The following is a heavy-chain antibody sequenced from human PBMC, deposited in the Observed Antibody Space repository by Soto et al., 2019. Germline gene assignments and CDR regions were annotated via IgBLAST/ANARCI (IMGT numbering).Heavy chain of an antibody. J-gene: IGHJ6*03. CDR3: AREIYDFWSGYQDYYYYMDV. Sequence: ASVKVSCKASGYTFTSYGISWVRQAPGQGLEWMGWISAYNGNTNYAQKLQGRVTMTTDTSTSTAYMELRSLRSDDTAVYYCAREIYDFWSGYQDYYYYMDVWGKGTTVTVS. D-gene: IGHD3-3*01. V-gene: IGHV1-18*01. CDR1: GYTFTSYG. CDR2: ISAYNGNT.